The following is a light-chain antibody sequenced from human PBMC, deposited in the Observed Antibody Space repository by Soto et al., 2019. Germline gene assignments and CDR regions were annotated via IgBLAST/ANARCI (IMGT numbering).Light chain of an antibody. V-gene: IGKV2-30*02. CDR3: MQGTHWPRT. CDR1: QSLVHSNGNTY. J-gene: IGKJ1*01. CDR2: KVS. Sequence: DVVMTQSPLSLPVTLGQPASISCRSSQSLVHSNGNTYLNWFQQRPGQSPRRLLYKVSIRDSGVPDRFSGSGSGTDFTLKISRVEADALGVYYCMQGTHWPRTFGQGTKVEIK.